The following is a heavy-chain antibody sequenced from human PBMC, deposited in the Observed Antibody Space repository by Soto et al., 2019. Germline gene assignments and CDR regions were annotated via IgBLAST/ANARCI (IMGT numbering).Heavy chain of an antibody. CDR3: ARAGRYYYDSSGYYPDY. CDR1: GFTFSSYS. D-gene: IGHD3-22*01. V-gene: IGHV3-21*01. J-gene: IGHJ4*02. CDR2: ISSSSSYI. Sequence: PGGSLRLSCAASGFTFSSYSMNWVRQAPGKGLEWVSSISSSSSYIYYADSVKGRFTISRDNAKNSLYLQMNSLRAEDTAVYYCARAGRYYYDSSGYYPDYWGQGTRVTVSS.